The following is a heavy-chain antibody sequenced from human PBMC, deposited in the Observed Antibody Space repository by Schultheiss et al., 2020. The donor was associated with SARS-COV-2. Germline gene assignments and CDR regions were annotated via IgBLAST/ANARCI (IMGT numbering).Heavy chain of an antibody. J-gene: IGHJ4*02. V-gene: IGHV4-61*01. D-gene: IGHD4-23*01. CDR3: ARVSGGGHTYFDY. Sequence: SETLSLTCTVSGGSVSSGSYFWSWIRQPPGKGLEWIGYIYNSGSTNYNPSLKSRVTISVDTSKNQFSLKLSSVTAADTAVYYCARVSGGGHTYFDYWGQGTLVTVSS. CDR1: GGSVSSGSYF. CDR2: IYNSGST.